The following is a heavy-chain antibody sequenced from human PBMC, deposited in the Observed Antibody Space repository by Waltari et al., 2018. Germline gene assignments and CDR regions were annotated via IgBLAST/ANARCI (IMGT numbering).Heavy chain of an antibody. CDR3: ASLHEPGKYYDFWSGYYGGSYYMDV. CDR1: GGSISSYY. CDR2: IYYSGST. Sequence: QVQLQESGPGLVKPSETLSLTCTISGGSISSYYSRWIRQPPGKGPEWIGYIYYSGSTNYNPSLKSRVTISVDTSKNQFSLKLSSVTAADTAVYYCASLHEPGKYYDFWSGYYGGSYYMDVWGKGTTVTVSS. D-gene: IGHD3-3*01. J-gene: IGHJ6*03. V-gene: IGHV4-59*01.